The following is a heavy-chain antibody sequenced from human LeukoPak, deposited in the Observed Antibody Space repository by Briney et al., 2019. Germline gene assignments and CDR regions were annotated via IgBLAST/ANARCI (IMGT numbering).Heavy chain of an antibody. D-gene: IGHD5-24*01. CDR2: MNPNSGNT. CDR1: GYTFTSYD. J-gene: IGHJ3*01. V-gene: IGHV1-8*01. CDR3: AVEMATIRGDAFXX. Sequence: ASVKVSCKASGYTFTSYDINWVRQTTGQGLEWMGWMNPNSGNTGYAQKFQGRVTMTRNTSISTAYMELSSLRSEDTAVYYCAVEMATIRGDAFXXWGQGTMVT.